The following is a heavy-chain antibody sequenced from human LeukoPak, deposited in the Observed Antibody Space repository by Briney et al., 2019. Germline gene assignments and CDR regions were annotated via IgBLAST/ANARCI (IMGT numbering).Heavy chain of an antibody. CDR1: GFTFSSYS. D-gene: IGHD6-13*01. CDR3: AGDSSNWNIDY. Sequence: GGSLRLSCAASGFTFSSYSMNWVRQAPGKGLDWASSISSSSSYIYYADSVKGRFTISRDNAKNSLYLQMNSLRVEDTAVYYCAGDSSNWNIDYWGQGTPVTVSS. V-gene: IGHV3-21*01. J-gene: IGHJ4*02. CDR2: ISSSSSYI.